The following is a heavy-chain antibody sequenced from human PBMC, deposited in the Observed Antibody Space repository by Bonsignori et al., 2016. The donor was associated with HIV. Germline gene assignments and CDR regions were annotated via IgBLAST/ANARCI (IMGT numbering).Heavy chain of an antibody. V-gene: IGHV3-48*02. J-gene: IGHJ4*02. CDR3: ARTELWLRGGYFFDY. D-gene: IGHD5-18*01. Sequence: WIRQPPGKGLEWVSYISSSSSTIYYADSVKGRFTISRDNAKNSLYLQMNSLRDEDTAVYYCARTELWLRGGYFFDYWGQGTLVTVSS. CDR2: ISSSSSTI.